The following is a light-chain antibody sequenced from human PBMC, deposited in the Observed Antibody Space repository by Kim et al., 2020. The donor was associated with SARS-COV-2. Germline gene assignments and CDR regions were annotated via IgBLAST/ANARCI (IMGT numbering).Light chain of an antibody. V-gene: IGLV1-51*01. Sequence: GQKVTISCSGSDANLSDNYVFWYQHCPGKAPTLLIYDNSKRPSAVPDGFSAAKSGPTATLDIAGVQTGDEADYYCATWNTGLRGGVFGGGTQLTVL. J-gene: IGLJ2*01. CDR1: DANLSDNY. CDR3: ATWNTGLRGGV. CDR2: DNS.